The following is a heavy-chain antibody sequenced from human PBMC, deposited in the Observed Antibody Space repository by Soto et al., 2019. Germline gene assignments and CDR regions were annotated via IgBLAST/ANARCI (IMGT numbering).Heavy chain of an antibody. CDR3: ARRQISPPTRGAASARGGMDV. V-gene: IGHV3-33*01. J-gene: IGHJ6*02. Sequence: GGSLRLSCAVSGFNFNNYGMHWVRQAPGKGLEWVAVIWNDGNGYYYANSVKGRFTISRDNSKNTLYLQMSSLRAEDTAVYYCARRQISPPTRGAASARGGMDVWGQGTTVTVSS. CDR2: IWNDGNGY. D-gene: IGHD6-13*01. CDR1: GFNFNNYG.